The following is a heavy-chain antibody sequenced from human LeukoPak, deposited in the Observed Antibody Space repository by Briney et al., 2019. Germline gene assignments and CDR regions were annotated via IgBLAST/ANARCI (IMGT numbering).Heavy chain of an antibody. CDR1: GGTFSSYA. Sequence: GASVKVSCKASGGTFSSYAISWVRQAPGQGLEWMGRIIPILGIANYAQKFQGRVTITADKSTSIAYMELSSLRSEDTAVYYCARGDYYYDRRTQIEPYNWFDPWGQGTLVTVSS. CDR3: ARGDYYYDRRTQIEPYNWFDP. D-gene: IGHD3-22*01. V-gene: IGHV1-69*04. J-gene: IGHJ5*02. CDR2: IIPILGIA.